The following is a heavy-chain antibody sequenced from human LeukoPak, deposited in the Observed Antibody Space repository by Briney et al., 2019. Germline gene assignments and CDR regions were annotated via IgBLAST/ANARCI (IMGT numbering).Heavy chain of an antibody. CDR3: ATVGCSGGSCYFEWPEENWFDP. CDR1: GYTLTELS. D-gene: IGHD2-15*01. V-gene: IGHV1-24*01. Sequence: ASVKVSCKVSGYTLTELSMHWVRQAPGKGLEWMGGFDPEDGETIYAQKFQGRVTMTEDTSTDTAYLELSSLRSEDTAVYYCATVGCSGGSCYFEWPEENWFDPWGQGTLVTVSS. J-gene: IGHJ5*02. CDR2: FDPEDGET.